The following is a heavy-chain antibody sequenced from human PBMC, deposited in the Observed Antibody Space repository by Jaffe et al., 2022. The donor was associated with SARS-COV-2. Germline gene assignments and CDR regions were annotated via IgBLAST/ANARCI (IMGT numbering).Heavy chain of an antibody. CDR1: GLTVSRNY. J-gene: IGHJ6*02. Sequence: EVELVESGGGLVQPGGSLRLSCAASGLTVSRNYMNWVRQAPGKGLEWVSVLYSGGTTYYADSVKGRFAISRDNSKNTLYLQMNSLRPEDTAVYYCARESYGMDVWGQGTTVTVSS. CDR2: LYSGGTT. V-gene: IGHV3-66*02. CDR3: ARESYGMDV.